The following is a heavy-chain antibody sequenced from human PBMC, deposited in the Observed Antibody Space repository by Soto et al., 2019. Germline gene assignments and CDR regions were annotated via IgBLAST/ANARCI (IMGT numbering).Heavy chain of an antibody. Sequence: GGSLRLSCAASGFTFSSYGMHWVRQAPGKGLEWVAIISYDGSNKYYADSVKGRFTISRDNSKNTLYLQMNSLRAEDTAVYYCAKDWRIAESLDLCIGMDVWGQGTTVTVSS. CDR3: AKDWRIAESLDLCIGMDV. D-gene: IGHD6-13*01. CDR2: ISYDGSNK. V-gene: IGHV3-30*18. J-gene: IGHJ6*02. CDR1: GFTFSSYG.